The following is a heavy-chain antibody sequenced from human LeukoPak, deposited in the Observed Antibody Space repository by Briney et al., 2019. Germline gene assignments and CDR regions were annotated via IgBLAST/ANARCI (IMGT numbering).Heavy chain of an antibody. J-gene: IGHJ4*02. Sequence: GGSLRLSCAVSGFTVSNNFMSWVRQAPGRGLEYVSIIYSGGSTYYTDSVKGRFTISRDTSKNTVYLQMNSLRAEDTAVYYCASYPASSNYWGQGTLVTVPS. V-gene: IGHV3-53*01. CDR1: GFTVSNNF. CDR2: IYSGGST. CDR3: ASYPASSNY.